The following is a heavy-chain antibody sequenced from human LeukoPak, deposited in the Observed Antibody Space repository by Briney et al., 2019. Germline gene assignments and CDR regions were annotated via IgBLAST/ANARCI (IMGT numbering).Heavy chain of an antibody. CDR2: ISSSSSPI. V-gene: IGHV3-48*02. J-gene: IGHJ3*02. CDR3: AKPLTAASLGAFDI. CDR1: GFTFSSYS. D-gene: IGHD2-21*02. Sequence: GGSLRLSCAASGFTFSSYSMNWVRQAPGKGLEWVSYISSSSSPIYYADSVKGRFTVSRDNAKNSLYLQMNSLRDEDTAVYYCAKPLTAASLGAFDIWGQGTMVTVSS.